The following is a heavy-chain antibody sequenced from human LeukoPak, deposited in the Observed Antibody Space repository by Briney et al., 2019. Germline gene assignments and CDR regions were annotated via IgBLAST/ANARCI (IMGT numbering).Heavy chain of an antibody. V-gene: IGHV3-49*04. Sequence: GGSLRLSCTASGFTFGDYAMSWVRQAPGKGLEWVGFIRSKAYGATTEYAASVKGRFTISRDDSKSIAYLQMNSLKTEDTAVYCCTRGYYYLYWGQGTLVTVSS. CDR3: TRGYYYLY. D-gene: IGHD3-10*01. CDR2: IRSKAYGATT. J-gene: IGHJ4*02. CDR1: GFTFGDYA.